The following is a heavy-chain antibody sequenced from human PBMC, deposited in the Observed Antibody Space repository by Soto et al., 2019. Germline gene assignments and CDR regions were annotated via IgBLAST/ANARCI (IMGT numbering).Heavy chain of an antibody. D-gene: IGHD2-2*01. V-gene: IGHV1-3*01. CDR3: AGVVPAARVYYGMDV. CDR1: GYTFTSYA. Sequence: QVQLVQSGAEVKKPGASVKVSCKASGYTFTSYAMHWVRQAPGQRLERMGWINAGNGNTKYSQKFQGRVTITRDTSASTAYMELSSLRSEDTAVYYCAGVVPAARVYYGMDVWGQGTTVTVSS. CDR2: INAGNGNT. J-gene: IGHJ6*02.